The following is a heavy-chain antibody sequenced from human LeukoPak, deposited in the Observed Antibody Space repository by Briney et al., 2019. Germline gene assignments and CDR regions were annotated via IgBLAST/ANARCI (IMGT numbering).Heavy chain of an antibody. Sequence: SETLSLTCIVSGGSISSYYWSWIRQPPGKGLEWIGYIYYSGSTNYNPSLKSRVTISVDTSKNQFSLKLSSVTAADTAVYYCALWYSSGPHKRFDYWGQGTLVTVSS. J-gene: IGHJ4*02. D-gene: IGHD6-19*01. CDR1: GGSISSYY. CDR3: ALWYSSGPHKRFDY. CDR2: IYYSGST. V-gene: IGHV4-59*08.